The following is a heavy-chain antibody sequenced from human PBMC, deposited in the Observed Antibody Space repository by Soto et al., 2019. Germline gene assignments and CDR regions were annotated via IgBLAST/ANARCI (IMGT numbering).Heavy chain of an antibody. J-gene: IGHJ4*02. V-gene: IGHV3-23*01. CDR2: ISGRGDDT. Sequence: GGSLRLSCAASGFTFSSFALSWVRQAPGMGLKWVSAISGRGDDTDYADSVKGRFTISRDNSKNTLYLHMNSLRAEDTAVYYCAGPGYSSQDYWGQGALVTVSS. CDR1: GFTFSSFA. CDR3: AGPGYSSQDY. D-gene: IGHD5-18*01.